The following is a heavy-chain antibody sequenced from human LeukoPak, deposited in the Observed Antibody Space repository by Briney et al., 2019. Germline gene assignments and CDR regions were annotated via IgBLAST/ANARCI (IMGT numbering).Heavy chain of an antibody. J-gene: IGHJ4*02. D-gene: IGHD3-10*01. CDR3: ARGPASYYYGSGSYSFFDY. Sequence: SETLSLTCAVYGGSFSGYYWSWIRQPPGKGLEWIGEINHSGSTNYNPSLKSRVTISVDTSKNQFSLKLSSVTAADTAVYYCARGPASYYYGSGSYSFFDYWGQGTLVTVSS. CDR1: GGSFSGYY. CDR2: INHSGST. V-gene: IGHV4-34*01.